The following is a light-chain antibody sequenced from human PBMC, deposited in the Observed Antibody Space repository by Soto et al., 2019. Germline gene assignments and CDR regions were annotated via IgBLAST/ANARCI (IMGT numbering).Light chain of an antibody. Sequence: EIVMTQSPATLSVSPGERATLSCRASQSVSSNLAWYQQKHGHAPRLLIYGASTRATGIPARFSGSGSGTKFTLTISSLQSEDFAVYSCQHYNNWPRTFGQGTKVEIK. CDR3: QHYNNWPRT. V-gene: IGKV3-15*01. CDR1: QSVSSN. J-gene: IGKJ1*01. CDR2: GAS.